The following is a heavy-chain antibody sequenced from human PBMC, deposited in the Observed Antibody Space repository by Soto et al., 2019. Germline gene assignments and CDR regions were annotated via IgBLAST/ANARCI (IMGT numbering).Heavy chain of an antibody. D-gene: IGHD3-22*01. Sequence: SVKVSGKASGVTFSSYAISWVRQAPGQGLEWMGGIIPIFGTANYAQKFQGRVTITADESTSTAYMELSSLRSEDTAVYYCARVSGFYDSSGHWFDPWGQGTLVTVSS. CDR3: ARVSGFYDSSGHWFDP. CDR1: GVTFSSYA. J-gene: IGHJ5*02. V-gene: IGHV1-69*13. CDR2: IIPIFGTA.